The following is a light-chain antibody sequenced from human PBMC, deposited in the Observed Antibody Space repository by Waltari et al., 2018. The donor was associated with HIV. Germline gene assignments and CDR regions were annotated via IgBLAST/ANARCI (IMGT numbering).Light chain of an antibody. Sequence: QSVLTQPPSGSGAPGQRVTIPGTGRTPNIGADYEVHWYQQIPGTAPKLLISGNKNRPSGVPDRFSASKSGTSASLTITGLQAEDEADYFCQSYDITLSASVVFGGGTKLTVL. V-gene: IGLV1-40*01. J-gene: IGLJ2*01. CDR2: GNK. CDR1: TPNIGADYE. CDR3: QSYDITLSASVV.